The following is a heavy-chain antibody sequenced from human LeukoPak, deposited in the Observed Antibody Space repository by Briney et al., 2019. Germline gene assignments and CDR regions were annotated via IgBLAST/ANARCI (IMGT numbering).Heavy chain of an antibody. CDR3: AKWRYSSSEYFDY. CDR2: ISGSGGST. D-gene: IGHD6-6*01. J-gene: IGHJ4*02. V-gene: IGHV3-23*01. CDR1: GFTFRSYA. Sequence: PGGSLRLSCAASGFTFRSYAMSWVGQAPGKGLEWVSAISGSGGSTYYADSVKGRFTISRDNSKNTLYLQMNSLRAEDTAVYYCAKWRYSSSEYFDYWGQGTLVTVSS.